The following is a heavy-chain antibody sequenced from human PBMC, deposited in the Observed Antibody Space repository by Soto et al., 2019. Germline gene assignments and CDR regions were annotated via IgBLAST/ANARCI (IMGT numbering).Heavy chain of an antibody. CDR1: GFPVSYGYY. V-gene: IGHV4-38-2*01. CDR3: ARLYCSSVSCYRDY. D-gene: IGHD2-2*01. Sequence: SETLSLTCGVSGFPVSYGYYWGWIRQPPGKGLEWLGSIYQSGKTYYNPSLKSRLTLSMDTSRNEFSLRLRSVTAADTAVYFCARLYCSSVSCYRDYWGPGVLVTVYS. CDR2: IYQSGKT. J-gene: IGHJ4*02.